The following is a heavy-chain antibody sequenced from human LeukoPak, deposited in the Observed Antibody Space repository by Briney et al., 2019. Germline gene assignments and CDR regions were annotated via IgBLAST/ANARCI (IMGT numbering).Heavy chain of an antibody. Sequence: KASETLSLTCAVYGGSFSGYYWSWIRQPPGKGLEWIGEINHSGSTNYNPSLKGRVTISVDTSKNQFSLKLSSVTAADTAVYYCARGDCSSTSCRFRYYYYYMDVWGKGTTVTVSS. CDR1: GGSFSGYY. J-gene: IGHJ6*03. V-gene: IGHV4-34*01. CDR2: INHSGST. CDR3: ARGDCSSTSCRFRYYYYYMDV. D-gene: IGHD2-2*01.